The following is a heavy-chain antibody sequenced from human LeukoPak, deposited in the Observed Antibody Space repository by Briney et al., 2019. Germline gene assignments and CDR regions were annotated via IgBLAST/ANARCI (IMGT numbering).Heavy chain of an antibody. CDR2: IYYSGST. J-gene: IGHJ3*02. Sequence: SETLSLTCTVSGGSISSSSYYWGWIRQPPGKGLEWIGSIYYSGSTYYNPSLKSRVTISVDTSKNQFSLKLSSVTAADTAVYYRARARGAFDIWGQGTMVTVSS. CDR1: GGSISSSSYY. V-gene: IGHV4-39*07. CDR3: ARARGAFDI.